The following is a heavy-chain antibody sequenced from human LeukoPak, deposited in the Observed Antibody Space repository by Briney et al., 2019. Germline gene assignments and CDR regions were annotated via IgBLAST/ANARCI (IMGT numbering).Heavy chain of an antibody. D-gene: IGHD3-3*01. J-gene: IGHJ5*02. V-gene: IGHV1-18*01. Sequence: PLASVKVSCKASSYTFTNYAFTWVRQAPGQGLEWMGWISAYNGNTNYAQKLQGRVTMTTDTSTSTAYMELRSLRSDDTAVYYCARGLEWLTRRHTWFDPWGQGTLVTVSS. CDR1: SYTFTNYA. CDR2: ISAYNGNT. CDR3: ARGLEWLTRRHTWFDP.